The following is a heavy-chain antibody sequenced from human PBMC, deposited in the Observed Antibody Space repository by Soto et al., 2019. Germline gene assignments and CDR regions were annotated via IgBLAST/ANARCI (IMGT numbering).Heavy chain of an antibody. D-gene: IGHD6-19*01. CDR3: ARDSLMAGEFEY. J-gene: IGHJ4*02. CDR2: ISAYNGNT. CDR1: GYTFTSYG. V-gene: IGHV1-18*01. Sequence: ASLKVACKTAGYTFTSYGISCGRHATGQGLEWMGWISAYNGNTNYAQKLQGRVTMTTDTSTSTAYMELRSLRSDDTAVYYCARDSLMAGEFEYWGQGTLVTVSS.